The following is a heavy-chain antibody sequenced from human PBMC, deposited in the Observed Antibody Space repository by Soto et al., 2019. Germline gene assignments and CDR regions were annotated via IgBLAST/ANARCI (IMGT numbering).Heavy chain of an antibody. CDR2: IKQDGSEK. J-gene: IGHJ6*03. V-gene: IGHV3-7*01. CDR1: GFTFSRYW. Sequence: GGSLRLSCAASGFTFSRYWMSWVRQAPGKGLEWVANIKQDGSEKYYVDSVKGRFTISRDNAKNSLYLQMNSLRAEDTTVYYCARYVYCSSTSCYMAHDYYYYCMDVWGKGTTVTVSS. D-gene: IGHD2-2*02. CDR3: ARYVYCSSTSCYMAHDYYYYCMDV.